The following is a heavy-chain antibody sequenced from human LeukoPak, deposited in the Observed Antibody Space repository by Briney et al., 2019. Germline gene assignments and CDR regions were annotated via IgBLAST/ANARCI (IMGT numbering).Heavy chain of an antibody. CDR3: ARRWNYGRNYYIDV. Sequence: PSETLSLTCAVYGGSFSNYYWSWIRQPPGKGLEWIGEINDSGRTNYNPSLMSRVTVSVDTSKKQFSLTLTSLTATDTAVYYCARRWNYGRNYYIDVWGKGATVSVSS. J-gene: IGHJ6*03. D-gene: IGHD1-7*01. V-gene: IGHV4-34*01. CDR1: GGSFSNYY. CDR2: INDSGRT.